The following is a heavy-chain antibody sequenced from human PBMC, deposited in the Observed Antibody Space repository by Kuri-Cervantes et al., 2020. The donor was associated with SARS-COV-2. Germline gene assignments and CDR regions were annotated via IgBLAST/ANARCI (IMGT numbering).Heavy chain of an antibody. J-gene: IGHJ5*02. D-gene: IGHD3-3*01. V-gene: IGHV4-39*01. Sequence: SETLSLTCTVSGCSISSSSYYWGWIRQPPGKGLEWIGSIYYSGSTYYNPSLKSRVTISVDTSKNQFPLKLSSVTAADTAVYYCARQMLSSITIFGVVITRNWFDPWGQGTLVTVSS. CDR2: IYYSGST. CDR1: GCSISSSSYY. CDR3: ARQMLSSITIFGVVITRNWFDP.